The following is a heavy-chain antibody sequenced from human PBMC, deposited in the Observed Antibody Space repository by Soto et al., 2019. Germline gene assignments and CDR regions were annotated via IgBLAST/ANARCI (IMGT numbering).Heavy chain of an antibody. CDR2: IYYSGST. J-gene: IGHJ4*02. CDR1: GGSISSYY. CDR3: ARVAYCGGDCYSFDAYYFDY. V-gene: IGHV4-59*01. Sequence: ETLSLTCTVSGGSISSYYWSWIRQPPGKGLEWIGYIYYSGSTNYNPSLKSRVTISVDTSKNQFSLKLSSVTAADTAVYYCARVAYCGGDCYSFDAYYFDYWGQGTLVTVSS. D-gene: IGHD2-21*02.